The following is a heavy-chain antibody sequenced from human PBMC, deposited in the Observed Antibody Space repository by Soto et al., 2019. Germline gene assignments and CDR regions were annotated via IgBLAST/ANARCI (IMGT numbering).Heavy chain of an antibody. D-gene: IGHD1-26*01. CDR3: PMWDGTALSEY. Sequence: SETLSLTCAVYGGSFSSYYWHWIRQFPGKGLEWIGEVNHSGRANYNPSLNSRVTISVDTSKNQFSLKLNSVTAADTAVYYCPMWDGTALSEYWGQGTLVTVSS. CDR1: GGSFSSYY. V-gene: IGHV4-34*01. CDR2: VNHSGRA. J-gene: IGHJ4*02.